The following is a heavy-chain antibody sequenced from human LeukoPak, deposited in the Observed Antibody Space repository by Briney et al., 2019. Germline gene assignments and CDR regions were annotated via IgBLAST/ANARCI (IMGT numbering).Heavy chain of an antibody. CDR3: ARQMVTFDY. Sequence: GGSLRLSCAASGFTFSSYAMNWVRQAPGKGLEWVANIKQDGSEKNYVDSVKGRFTISRDNAKNSLYLQMNSLRAEDTAVYYCARQMVTFDYWGQGTLVTVSS. D-gene: IGHD2-21*02. J-gene: IGHJ4*02. V-gene: IGHV3-7*03. CDR2: IKQDGSEK. CDR1: GFTFSSYA.